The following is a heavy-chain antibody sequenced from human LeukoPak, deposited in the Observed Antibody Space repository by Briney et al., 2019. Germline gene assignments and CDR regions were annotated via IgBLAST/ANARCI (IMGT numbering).Heavy chain of an antibody. CDR1: GYRFTSFW. D-gene: IGHD3-16*01. CDR2: IYPGYSDT. V-gene: IGHV5-51*01. CDR3: ASLPDLYVDI. J-gene: IGHJ3*02. Sequence: GESLKISCKGSGYRFTSFWIGWVRQIPGKGLEWMGIIYPGYSDTRYSPSVQGQVTISADKSISTAYLQWSSLKASDTAMYCCASLPDLYVDIWGQGTMVTVSS.